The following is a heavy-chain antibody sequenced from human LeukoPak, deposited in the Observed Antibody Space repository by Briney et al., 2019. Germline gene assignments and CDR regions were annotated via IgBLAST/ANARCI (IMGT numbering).Heavy chain of an antibody. CDR1: GFTFSSSA. V-gene: IGHV3-23*01. D-gene: IGHD2/OR15-2a*01. Sequence: GGSLRLSCAASGFTFSSSAMNWVRQAPGKGLEWVSAISGSGGSTYYADSVKGRFTVSRDNSRNTLYLQMNSLRAEDTAVYYCAKGPLLWNWGQGTLVTVSS. J-gene: IGHJ4*02. CDR2: ISGSGGST. CDR3: AKGPLLWN.